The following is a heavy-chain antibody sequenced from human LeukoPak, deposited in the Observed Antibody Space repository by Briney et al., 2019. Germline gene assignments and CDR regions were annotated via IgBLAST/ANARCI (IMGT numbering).Heavy chain of an antibody. CDR3: ARNASDSGTSYFDY. CDR2: IYYSGST. CDR1: GGSISSSSYY. Sequence: SETLSLTCTVSGGSISSSSYYWGWIRQPPGKGLEWIGSIYYSGSTYYNPSLKSRVTISVDTSKNQFSLKLSSVTAADTAVYYCARNASDSGTSYFDYWGQGTLVTVSS. V-gene: IGHV4-39*01. D-gene: IGHD1-26*01. J-gene: IGHJ4*02.